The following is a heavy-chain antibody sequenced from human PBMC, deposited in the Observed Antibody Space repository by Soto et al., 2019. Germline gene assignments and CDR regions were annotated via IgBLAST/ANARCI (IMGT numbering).Heavy chain of an antibody. CDR1: GFTFSSFW. CDR3: ARGVYNSYGTDY. V-gene: IGHV3-74*01. J-gene: IGHJ4*02. Sequence: DVQLVESGGGLVQPGGSLRLSCEASGFTFSSFWMNWVRQAPGKGLAWVSRINGDGSTTNSADSVRGRFTISRDNAKNSLFLQVNSLSAEDTAVYFCARGVYNSYGTDYWGQGALVTVSS. D-gene: IGHD3-22*01. CDR2: INGDGSTT.